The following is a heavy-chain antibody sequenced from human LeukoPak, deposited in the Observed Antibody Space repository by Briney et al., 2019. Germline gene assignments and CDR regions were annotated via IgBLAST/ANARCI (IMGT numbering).Heavy chain of an antibody. CDR3: AREGSSGWSLGY. J-gene: IGHJ4*02. CDR2: IYHSGTT. D-gene: IGHD6-19*01. V-gene: IGHV4-61*01. Sequence: SETLSLTCTVSGGSVNSGHYYWTWIRQPPGKGLEWIGNIYHSGTTNYNPSLKSRVTISVDTSKNQFSLNLYSVTAADTAVYYCAREGSSGWSLGYWGQGTLVTVSS. CDR1: GGSVNSGHYY.